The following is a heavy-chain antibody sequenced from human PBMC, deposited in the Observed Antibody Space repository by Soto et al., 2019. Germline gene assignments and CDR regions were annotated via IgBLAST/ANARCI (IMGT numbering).Heavy chain of an antibody. CDR2: IYSGGST. CDR3: VQRGIVVAYGWGDDAFDI. V-gene: IGHV3-53*02. CDR1: GFTVSSNY. Sequence: EVQLVETGGGLIQPGGSLRLSCAASGFTVSSNYMSWVRQAPGKGLEWVSVIYSGGSTYYADSVKGRFTISRDNSKNTLYLQMNSLRAEDTAVYYCVQRGIVVAYGWGDDAFDIWGQGTMVTVSS. D-gene: IGHD3-22*01. J-gene: IGHJ3*02.